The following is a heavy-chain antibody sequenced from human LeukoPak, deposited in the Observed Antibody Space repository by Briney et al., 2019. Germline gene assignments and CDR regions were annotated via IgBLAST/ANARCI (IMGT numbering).Heavy chain of an antibody. CDR3: ASCYYGSGSYDWFDP. CDR2: IYHSGST. J-gene: IGHJ5*02. CDR1: GYSISSGYY. V-gene: IGHV4-38-2*02. D-gene: IGHD3-10*01. Sequence: SETLSLTCTVSGYSISSGYYWGWIRQPPGKGLEWIGSIYHSGSTYYNPSLKSRVTISVDTSKNQFSLKLSSVTAADTAVYYCASCYYGSGSYDWFDPWGQGTLVTVSS.